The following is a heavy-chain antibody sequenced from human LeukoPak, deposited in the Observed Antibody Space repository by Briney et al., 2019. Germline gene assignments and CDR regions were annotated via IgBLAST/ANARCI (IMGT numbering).Heavy chain of an antibody. CDR3: AKEGRSLQTY. D-gene: IGHD5-24*01. V-gene: IGHV3-74*01. CDR1: GFTISGFW. Sequence: GGSLRLSCVASGFTISGFWLHWVRQVPGERPVWVSRINSDGSRLTSADSVKGRFTISRDNAKNSLYLQMNSLRVEDTAVYYCAKEGRSLQTYWGQGTLVTVSS. CDR2: INSDGSRL. J-gene: IGHJ4*02.